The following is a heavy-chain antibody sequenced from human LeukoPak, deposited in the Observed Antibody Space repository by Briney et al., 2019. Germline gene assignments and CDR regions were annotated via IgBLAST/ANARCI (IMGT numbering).Heavy chain of an antibody. Sequence: SVKVSCKASGGTFSSYAISWVRQAPGQGLEWMGGIIPIFGTANYAQKLQGRVTMTTDTSTSTAYMEVRSLRSDDTAVYYCARVGAHYYGSGSFSWFDPWGQGTLVTVSS. D-gene: IGHD3-10*01. CDR2: IIPIFGTA. CDR3: ARVGAHYYGSGSFSWFDP. V-gene: IGHV1-69*05. J-gene: IGHJ5*02. CDR1: GGTFSSYA.